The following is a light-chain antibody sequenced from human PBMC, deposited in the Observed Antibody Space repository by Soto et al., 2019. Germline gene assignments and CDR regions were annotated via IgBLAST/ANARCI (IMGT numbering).Light chain of an antibody. CDR1: SSDIGGYNY. V-gene: IGLV2-14*03. CDR2: GVS. J-gene: IGLJ2*01. Sequence: QSVLTQPASVSGSPGQSITISCTGTSSDIGGYNYVSWYQQHPGKAPKVMIYGVSNRPSGVSDRFSGSKSGNTASLSISGLQPKDEADYFCSSYSSNSTLVVFGGGTKLTVL. CDR3: SSYSSNSTLVV.